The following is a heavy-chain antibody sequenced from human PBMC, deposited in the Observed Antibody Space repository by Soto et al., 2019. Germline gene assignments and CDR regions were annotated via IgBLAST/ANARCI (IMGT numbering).Heavy chain of an antibody. V-gene: IGHV1-69*02. Sequence: QVQLVQSGAEVKRPGSSVKVSCKASGDTFNFYSINWVRQAPGVGLEWVGRVNPILSMSNYAKRFEGRVTMTADKSTSSAYMELRSLGSEDTAIYYCASSYGSGYRAFDYWGQGALVTVSS. CDR2: VNPILSMS. D-gene: IGHD3-10*01. J-gene: IGHJ4*02. CDR3: ASSYGSGYRAFDY. CDR1: GDTFNFYS.